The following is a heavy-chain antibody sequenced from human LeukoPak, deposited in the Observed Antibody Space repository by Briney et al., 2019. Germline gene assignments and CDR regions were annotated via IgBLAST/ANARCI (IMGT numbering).Heavy chain of an antibody. CDR3: ARDGVSGSYFDYFDY. D-gene: IGHD1-26*01. J-gene: IGHJ4*02. CDR1: GFTFSSYA. CDR2: ISYDGSNK. Sequence: SGGSLRLSCAASGFTFSSYAMHWVRQAPGKGLEWVAVISYDGSNKYYADSVKGRFTISRDNSKNTLYLQMNSLRAEDTAVYYCARDGVSGSYFDYFDYWGQGTLVTVSS. V-gene: IGHV3-30-3*01.